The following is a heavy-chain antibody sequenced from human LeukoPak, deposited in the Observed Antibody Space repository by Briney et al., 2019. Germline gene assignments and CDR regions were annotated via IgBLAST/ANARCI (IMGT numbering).Heavy chain of an antibody. CDR2: IYYSGST. Sequence: PSETLSLTCTVSGDSISSSSYYWGWIRQPPGKELEWIGSIYYSGSTYYNPSLNSRVTISVDTSKNQFSLKLSSVTAADTAVYYCARGGGLYFGDLFSAGYMDVWGKGTTVTVSS. D-gene: IGHD3-10*01. CDR3: ARGGGLYFGDLFSAGYMDV. CDR1: GDSISSSSYY. V-gene: IGHV4-39*07. J-gene: IGHJ6*03.